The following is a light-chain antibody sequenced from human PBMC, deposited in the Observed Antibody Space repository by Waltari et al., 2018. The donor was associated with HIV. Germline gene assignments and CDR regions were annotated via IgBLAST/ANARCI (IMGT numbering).Light chain of an antibody. CDR2: DAN. J-gene: IGLJ3*02. CDR1: SSDIATY. CDR3: ASYTRTSTVV. Sequence: QSALTQPASVSGSLGQSITISCIETSSDIATYVSWYQHHPDNAPILVIYDANTPPSGIPLRFSGSKSGNTVSLTISGLQAEDEADYYCASYTRTSTVVFGGGTKVTVL. V-gene: IGLV2-14*03.